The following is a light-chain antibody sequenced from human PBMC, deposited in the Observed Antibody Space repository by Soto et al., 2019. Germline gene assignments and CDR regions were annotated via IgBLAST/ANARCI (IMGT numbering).Light chain of an antibody. CDR1: QSVLYSSNNKHY. J-gene: IGKJ4*01. CDR2: WAS. CDR3: HQYYSPPLT. Sequence: DIVMTQSPDSLAVSLGERATINCKSSQSVLYSSNNKHYLAWYQQKPGQPPKLLIYWASTRESGVPDRFSGSGSGTDFTLTISSLQAEDVAVYYGHQYYSPPLTFGGGTKVEIK. V-gene: IGKV4-1*01.